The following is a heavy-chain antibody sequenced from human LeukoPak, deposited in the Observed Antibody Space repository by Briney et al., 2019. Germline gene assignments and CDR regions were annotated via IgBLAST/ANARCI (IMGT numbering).Heavy chain of an antibody. Sequence: GGSLRLSCAASGFIFSTYPMHWVRQAPGKGLEWVAVISYDGSNKYYADSVKGRFTISRDNSKNTLYLQMNSLRAEDTALYYCAKGGGFSSSWLANWFDPWGQGTLVTVSS. CDR3: AKGGGFSSSWLANWFDP. CDR1: GFIFSTYP. V-gene: IGHV3-30-3*01. CDR2: ISYDGSNK. D-gene: IGHD6-6*01. J-gene: IGHJ5*02.